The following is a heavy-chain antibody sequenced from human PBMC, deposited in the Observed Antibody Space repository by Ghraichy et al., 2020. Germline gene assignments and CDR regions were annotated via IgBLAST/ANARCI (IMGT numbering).Heavy chain of an antibody. Sequence: SQTLSLTCTVSGGSISSYYWSWIRQPPGKGLEWIGYIYYSGSTNYNPSLKSRVTISVDTSKNQFSLKLSSVTAADTAVYYCASVDTAMVAIDYWGQGTLVTVSS. CDR1: GGSISSYY. J-gene: IGHJ4*02. V-gene: IGHV4-59*01. CDR3: ASVDTAMVAIDY. D-gene: IGHD5-18*01. CDR2: IYYSGST.